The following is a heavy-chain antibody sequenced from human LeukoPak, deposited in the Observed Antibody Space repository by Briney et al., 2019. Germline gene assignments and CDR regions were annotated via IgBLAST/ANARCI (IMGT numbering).Heavy chain of an antibody. CDR3: ARHFSYGSPPHY. CDR2: IHYSGST. Sequence: SETLSLTCTVSGGSISSSSYYWGWIRQPPGKGLEWIGSIHYSGSTYYNPSLKSRVTMSVDTSKNQFSLKLSSVTAADTAAYYCARHFSYGSPPHYWGQGTLVTVSS. V-gene: IGHV4-39*01. CDR1: GGSISSSSYY. D-gene: IGHD1-26*01. J-gene: IGHJ4*02.